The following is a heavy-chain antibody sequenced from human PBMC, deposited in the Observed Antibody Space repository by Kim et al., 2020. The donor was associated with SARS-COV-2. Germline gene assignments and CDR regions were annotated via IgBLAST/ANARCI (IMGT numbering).Heavy chain of an antibody. Sequence: SETLSLTCTVSGGSISSSSYYWGWIRQPPGKGLEWIGSIYYSGSTYYNPSLKSRVTISVDTSKNQFSLKLSSVTAADTAVYYCARILWFGEYLLDYWGQGTLVTVSS. D-gene: IGHD3-10*01. J-gene: IGHJ4*02. V-gene: IGHV4-39*01. CDR2: IYYSGST. CDR3: ARILWFGEYLLDY. CDR1: GGSISSSSYY.